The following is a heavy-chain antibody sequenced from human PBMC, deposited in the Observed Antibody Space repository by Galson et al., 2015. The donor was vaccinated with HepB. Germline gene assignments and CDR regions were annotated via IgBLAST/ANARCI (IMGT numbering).Heavy chain of an antibody. V-gene: IGHV1-69*13. J-gene: IGHJ6*02. CDR2: IIPIFGTA. D-gene: IGHD5-12*01. CDR1: GGTFSSYA. CDR3: ERDRPPYSGYSPPYYYGMDV. Sequence: SVKVSCKASGGTFSSYAISWVRQAPGQGLEWMGGIIPIFGTANYAQKFQGRVTITADEYTSTAYMELSSLRSEDTAVYYCERDRPPYSGYSPPYYYGMDVWGQGTTVTVSS.